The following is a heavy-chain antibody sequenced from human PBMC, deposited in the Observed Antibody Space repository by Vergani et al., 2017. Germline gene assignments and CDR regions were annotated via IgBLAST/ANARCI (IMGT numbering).Heavy chain of an antibody. D-gene: IGHD1-20*01. V-gene: IGHV3-23*04. Sequence: VQLVESGGGVVQPGRSLRLSCAASGFIFSTYAMSWVRQAPGKGLEWVSGISASGAPTYYADSVKGRVTISRDNSKNTLYLQMNSLRVEDTAVYYCARAYGRYDWFDYWGQRTLVTVSS. CDR3: ARAYGRYDWFDY. CDR2: ISASGAPT. CDR1: GFIFSTYA. J-gene: IGHJ4*01.